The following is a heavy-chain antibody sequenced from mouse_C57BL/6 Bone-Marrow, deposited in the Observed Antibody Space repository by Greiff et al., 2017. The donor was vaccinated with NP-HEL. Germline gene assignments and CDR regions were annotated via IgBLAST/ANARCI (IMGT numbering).Heavy chain of an antibody. V-gene: IGHV5-4*01. CDR1: GFTFSSYA. CDR3: AREGWLLRDDY. D-gene: IGHD2-3*01. Sequence: VVESGGGLVKPGGSLKLSCAASGFTFSSYAMSWVRQTPEKRLEWVATISDGGSYTYYPDNVKGRFTISRDNAKNNLYLQMSHLKSEDTAMYYCAREGWLLRDDYWGQGTTLTVSS. CDR2: ISDGGSYT. J-gene: IGHJ2*01.